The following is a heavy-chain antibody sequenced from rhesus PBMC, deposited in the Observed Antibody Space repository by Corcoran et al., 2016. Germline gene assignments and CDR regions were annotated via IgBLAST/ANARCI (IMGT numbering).Heavy chain of an antibody. CDR2: ILLDGST. D-gene: IGHD5-24*01. CDR3: AGGVGGYTEFDY. CDR1: GGSISSGYYY. J-gene: IGHJ4*01. Sequence: QVQLQESGPGLVKPSETLSLTCAVSGGSISSGYYYWSWIRQPPGKGLEWIGYILLDGSTGYSPSLKGRVTISRDTSKNQFSLKLSSGTAADTAVYYCAGGVGGYTEFDYWGQGVLVTVSS. V-gene: IGHV4-122*02.